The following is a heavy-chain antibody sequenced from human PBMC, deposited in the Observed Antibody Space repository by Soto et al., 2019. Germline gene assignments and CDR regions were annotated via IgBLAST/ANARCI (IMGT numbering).Heavy chain of an antibody. D-gene: IGHD3-10*01. Sequence: QVQLVQSGAEVKKPGASVKVSCKASGYTFNTYGISWVRQAPGQGLEWMGWVSGFTGNANYAQKFQGRVTMTSDTSRSTAYMELRSLRSDDTAVYYCVKNEGTLLRGVWGRERKQIYYFDYWGQGTLVTVSS. J-gene: IGHJ4*02. CDR3: VKNEGTLLRGVWGRERKQIYYFDY. CDR1: GYTFNTYG. V-gene: IGHV1-18*01. CDR2: VSGFTGNA.